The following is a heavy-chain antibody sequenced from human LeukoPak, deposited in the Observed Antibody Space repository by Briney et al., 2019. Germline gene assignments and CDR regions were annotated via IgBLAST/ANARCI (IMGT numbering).Heavy chain of an antibody. Sequence: ASVEVSCKASGYTFTGYYMHWVRQAPGQGLEWVGWISASNGDTDYAQKFQARVTMTTDTSTSTAYMELRSLRSDDTAVYYCARESHVTREDSWGQGTLVIVSS. CDR1: GYTFTGYY. CDR3: ARESHVTREDS. CDR2: ISASNGDT. D-gene: IGHD1-26*01. J-gene: IGHJ4*02. V-gene: IGHV1-18*04.